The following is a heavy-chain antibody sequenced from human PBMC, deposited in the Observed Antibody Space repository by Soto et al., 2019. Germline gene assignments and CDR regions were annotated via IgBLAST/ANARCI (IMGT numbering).Heavy chain of an antibody. CDR1: GLTVSSYR. Sequence: GGSLRLSCAASGLTVSSYRMNWVRQAPGKGLEWVSSISSSSSYIYYADSVKGRFTISRDNAKNSLYLQMNSMRAEDTAVYYCARNAAWSYNLDICGQGTMVTVSS. CDR3: ARNAAWSYNLDI. CDR2: ISSSSSYI. J-gene: IGHJ3*02. V-gene: IGHV3-21*01. D-gene: IGHD3-10*01.